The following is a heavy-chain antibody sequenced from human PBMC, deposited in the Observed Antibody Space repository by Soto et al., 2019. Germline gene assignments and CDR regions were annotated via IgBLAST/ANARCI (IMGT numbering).Heavy chain of an antibody. Sequence: GASVKVCCKASGYTFTSYAMHWVRQAPGQRLEWMGWINAGNGNTKYSQKFQGRVTITRDTSASTAYMELSSLRSEDTAVYYCARDYSGYDYYYYYYMDVWGKGTTVTVSS. D-gene: IGHD5-12*01. CDR2: INAGNGNT. CDR3: ARDYSGYDYYYYYYMDV. J-gene: IGHJ6*03. V-gene: IGHV1-3*01. CDR1: GYTFTSYA.